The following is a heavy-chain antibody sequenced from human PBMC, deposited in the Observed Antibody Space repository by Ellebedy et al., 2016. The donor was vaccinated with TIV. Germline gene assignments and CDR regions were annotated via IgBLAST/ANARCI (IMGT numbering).Heavy chain of an antibody. J-gene: IGHJ5*02. CDR2: VYYSGSP. Sequence: SETLSLTCTVSGGSTSTYYWTWIRQTPGKGLEWIGNVYYSGSPNYNPSLKSRVTISLETSKKQFSLKLDSVTAADTAVYYCARGFLSKWLDPWGRGTLVTVSS. CDR3: ARGFLSKWLDP. V-gene: IGHV4-59*01. CDR1: GGSTSTYY.